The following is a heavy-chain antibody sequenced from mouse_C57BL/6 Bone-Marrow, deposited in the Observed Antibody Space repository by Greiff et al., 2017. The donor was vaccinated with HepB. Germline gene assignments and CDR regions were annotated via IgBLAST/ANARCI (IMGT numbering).Heavy chain of an antibody. V-gene: IGHV5-4*01. CDR2: ISDGGSYN. J-gene: IGHJ4*01. CDR3: ARVELYFAMDY. CDR1: GFTFSSYA. Sequence: EVQRVESGGGLVKPGGSLKLSCAASGFTFSSYAMSWVRQTPEKRLEWVATISDGGSYNYYPDNVKGRFTISRDNDKNTLYLQMSHLKSDDTAMYYCARVELYFAMDYWWQGTSVTVSS.